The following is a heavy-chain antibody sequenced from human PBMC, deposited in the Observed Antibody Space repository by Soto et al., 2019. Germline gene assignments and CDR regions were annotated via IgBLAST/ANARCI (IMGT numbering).Heavy chain of an antibody. J-gene: IGHJ4*02. D-gene: IGHD1-26*01. V-gene: IGHV1-3*01. Sequence: ASVKVSCKASGYTFTSYAMHWVRQAPGQRLEWMGWINAGNGNTKYSQKFQGRVTITRDTSASTAYMELSSLRSEDTAVYYCARRQWELLEVFDYWGQGTLVTVSS. CDR3: ARRQWELLEVFDY. CDR2: INAGNGNT. CDR1: GYTFTSYA.